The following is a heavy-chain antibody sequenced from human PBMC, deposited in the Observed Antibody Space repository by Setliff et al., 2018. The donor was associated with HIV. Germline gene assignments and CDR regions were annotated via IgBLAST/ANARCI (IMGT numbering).Heavy chain of an antibody. D-gene: IGHD3-10*01. V-gene: IGHV4-34*01. Sequence: PSETLSLTCAVYGGSFSGYYWSWIRQPPGKGLEWIGEINHSGTTNYNPSLKSRVTISIDKSKNQFSLKMTSVTPADTAVYFCVGVPSYYGTGTLWVWGKGITVTVSS. CDR1: GGSFSGYY. J-gene: IGHJ6*04. CDR2: INHSGTT. CDR3: VGVPSYYGTGTLWV.